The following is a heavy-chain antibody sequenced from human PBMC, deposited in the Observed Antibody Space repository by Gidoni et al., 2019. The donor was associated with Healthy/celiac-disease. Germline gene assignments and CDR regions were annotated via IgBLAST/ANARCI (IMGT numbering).Heavy chain of an antibody. CDR2: IYWDDDT. Sequence: QITLKASGPTLVKPTQTLTLTCTFSGFSLSTSGVGVGWVRPHPGKALELLALIYWDDDTRYSPSLKSRLTITKDTSKNQVVLTMTNMDPVDTATYYCAHRNLSRFDPWGQGTLVTVSS. CDR3: AHRNLSRFDP. D-gene: IGHD3-16*02. V-gene: IGHV2-5*02. CDR1: GFSLSTSGVG. J-gene: IGHJ5*02.